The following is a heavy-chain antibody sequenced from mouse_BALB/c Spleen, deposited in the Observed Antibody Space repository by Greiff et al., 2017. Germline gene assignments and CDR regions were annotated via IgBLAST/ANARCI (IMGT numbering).Heavy chain of an antibody. CDR3: ARAYDYDYFDY. CDR2: IWGDGST. V-gene: IGHV2-6-7*01. Sequence: QVQLQQSGPGLVAPSQSLSITCTVSGFSLTGYGVNWVRQPPGKGLEWLGMIWGDGSTDYNSALKSRLSISKNNSKSQVFLKMNSLQTDDTARYYCARAYDYDYFDYWGQGTTLTVSS. CDR1: GFSLTGYG. J-gene: IGHJ2*01. D-gene: IGHD2-4*01.